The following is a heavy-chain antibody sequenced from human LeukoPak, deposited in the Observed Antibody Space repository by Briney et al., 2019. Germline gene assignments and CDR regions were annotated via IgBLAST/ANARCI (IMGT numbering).Heavy chain of an antibody. J-gene: IGHJ4*02. Sequence: SETLSLTCAVYGGSFSGYYWSWIRQPPGKGLEWIGEINRSGSTNYNPSLKSRVTISVDTSKNQFSLKLSSVTAADTAVYYCARGRSGWNFDYWGQGTLVTVSS. CDR3: ARGRSGWNFDY. CDR1: GGSFSGYY. V-gene: IGHV4-34*01. CDR2: INRSGST. D-gene: IGHD6-19*01.